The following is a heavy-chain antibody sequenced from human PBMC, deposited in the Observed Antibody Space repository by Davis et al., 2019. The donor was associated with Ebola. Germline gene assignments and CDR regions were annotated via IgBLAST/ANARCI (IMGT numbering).Heavy chain of an antibody. Sequence: GGSLRLSCAGSEIPFTTYSFNWVRQAPGKGLELVSSISSHSDYIYYADSVKGRFTISRDNAKSSIYLHMDSLRDEDTAVYYCARDRPYYDPSAYHPFGAFDVWGLGTMVTVSS. D-gene: IGHD3-16*01. CDR2: ISSHSDYI. J-gene: IGHJ3*01. CDR3: ARDRPYYDPSAYHPFGAFDV. CDR1: EIPFTTYS. V-gene: IGHV3-21*06.